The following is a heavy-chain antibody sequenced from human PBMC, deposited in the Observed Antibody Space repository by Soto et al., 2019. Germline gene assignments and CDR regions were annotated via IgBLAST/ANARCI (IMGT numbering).Heavy chain of an antibody. D-gene: IGHD2-15*01. CDR1: GFTFSSYA. CDR3: ARDRRIRWYGFYYYHGMDV. V-gene: IGHV3-30-3*01. Sequence: PGGSLRLSCAASGFTFSSYAMHWVRQAPGKGLEWVAVISYDGSNKYYADSVKGRFTISRDNSKNTLYLQMNSLRAEHTAVYYCARDRRIRWYGFYYYHGMDVWGQGTTVTVSS. CDR2: ISYDGSNK. J-gene: IGHJ6*02.